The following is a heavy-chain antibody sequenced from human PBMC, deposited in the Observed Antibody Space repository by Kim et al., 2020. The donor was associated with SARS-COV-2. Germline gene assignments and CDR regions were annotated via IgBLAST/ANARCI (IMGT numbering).Heavy chain of an antibody. Sequence: LSLTCAASGFTFSSYSMNWVRQAPGKGLEWVSSISSSSSYIYYADSVKGRFTISRDNAKNSLYLQMNSLRAEDTAVYYCARDKAAAVSSFDYWGQGT. CDR1: GFTFSSYS. J-gene: IGHJ4*02. D-gene: IGHD6-13*01. CDR2: ISSSSSYI. V-gene: IGHV3-21*01. CDR3: ARDKAAAVSSFDY.